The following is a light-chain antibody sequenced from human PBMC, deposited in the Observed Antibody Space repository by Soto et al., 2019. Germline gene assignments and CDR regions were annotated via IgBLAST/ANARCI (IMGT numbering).Light chain of an antibody. J-gene: IGLJ3*02. CDR3: SSYAGASTWV. Sequence: QSVLTQPASVSGSPGQSITISCTGTSTDIANYKLVAWYQQRPDSAPKLFIYEVNKRPSGVSDRFSGSKSGNTASLTISGLQPEDEADYYCSSYAGASTWVFGGGTKLTVL. CDR1: STDIANYKL. CDR2: EVN. V-gene: IGLV2-23*02.